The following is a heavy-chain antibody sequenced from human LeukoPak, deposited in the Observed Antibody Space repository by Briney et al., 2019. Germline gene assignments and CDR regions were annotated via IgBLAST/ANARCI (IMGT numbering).Heavy chain of an antibody. Sequence: GGSLRLPCAASGFTFSSYAMHWVRQAPGKGLEYVSAISSNGGSTYYANSVKGRFTISRDNSKNTLYLQMGSLRAEDMAVYYCARSGSLDYWGQGTLVTVSS. CDR2: ISSNGGST. J-gene: IGHJ4*02. V-gene: IGHV3-64*01. D-gene: IGHD2-15*01. CDR3: ARSGSLDY. CDR1: GFTFSSYA.